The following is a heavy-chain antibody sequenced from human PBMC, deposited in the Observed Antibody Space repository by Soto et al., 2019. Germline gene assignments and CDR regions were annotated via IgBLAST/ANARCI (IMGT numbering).Heavy chain of an antibody. CDR3: ARDSGYCSSNSCYQLDY. CDR2: IIPIFGTA. J-gene: IGHJ4*02. Sequence: SVKDCFKASGGTFSSYAISLVRQAPGQGLEWMGGIIPIFGTANHAQKFQVRVTITADESTSTAYMELSSLRSEDTAVYYCARDSGYCSSNSCYQLDYWGQGTMVTVSS. D-gene: IGHD2-2*01. V-gene: IGHV1-69*13. CDR1: GGTFSSYA.